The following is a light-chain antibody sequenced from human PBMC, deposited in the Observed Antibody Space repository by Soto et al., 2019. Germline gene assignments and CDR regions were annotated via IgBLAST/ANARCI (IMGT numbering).Light chain of an antibody. CDR1: QTIDSW. J-gene: IGKJ1*01. CDR3: QQYNSYRWT. V-gene: IGKV1-5*01. CDR2: DAS. Sequence: IPLAQSASSLSASVRDSVTLTCRASQTIDSWLAWYQQRPGKAPKLLIYDASSLESGVPSRFSGSGSGTEFTLTISSLQPDDFATYYCQQYNSYRWTFGQGAKVDIK.